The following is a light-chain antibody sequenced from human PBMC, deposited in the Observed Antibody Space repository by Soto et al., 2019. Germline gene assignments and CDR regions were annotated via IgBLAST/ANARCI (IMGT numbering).Light chain of an antibody. CDR2: DAS. CDR1: QSISGW. Sequence: IQLTQSPSSLSASVVDRVTITCRASQSISGWLAWYQQKPGTAPKLLIYDASSLETGVPSRFSGNGSGTEFTLTISSLQSDDFAIYYCQQYNIYWTFGQGTKVDIK. V-gene: IGKV1-5*01. CDR3: QQYNIYWT. J-gene: IGKJ1*01.